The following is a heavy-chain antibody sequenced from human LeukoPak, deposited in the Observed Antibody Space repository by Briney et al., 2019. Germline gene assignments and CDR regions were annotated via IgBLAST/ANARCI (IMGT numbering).Heavy chain of an antibody. D-gene: IGHD3-10*02. V-gene: IGHV3-73*01. CDR3: GELGITMIGGV. J-gene: IGHJ6*04. CDR2: IRSKANSYAT. CDR1: GFTFSGSG. Sequence: GGSLRLSCAASGFTFSGSGMHWVRQASGKGLEWVGRIRSKANSYATAYAASVKGRFTISRDDSKNTAYLQMNSLRAEDTAVYYCGELGITMIGGVWGKGTTVTISS.